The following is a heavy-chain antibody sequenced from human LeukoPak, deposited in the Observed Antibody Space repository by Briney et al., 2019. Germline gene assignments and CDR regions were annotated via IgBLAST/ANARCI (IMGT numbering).Heavy chain of an antibody. J-gene: IGHJ4*02. D-gene: IGHD3-16*01. CDR3: ARGVPEGGIDY. CDR2: INHSGST. Sequence: SETLSLTCAVYGGSFSCYYWSWIRQPPGKGLEWIGEINHSGSTNYNPSLKSRVTISVDTSKNQFSLKLSSVTAADTAVYYCARGVPEGGIDYWGQGTLVTVSS. CDR1: GGSFSCYY. V-gene: IGHV4-34*01.